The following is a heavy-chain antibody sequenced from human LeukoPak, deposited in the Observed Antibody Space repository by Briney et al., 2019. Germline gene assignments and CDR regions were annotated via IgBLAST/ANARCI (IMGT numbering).Heavy chain of an antibody. CDR3: ARGGGTTRIDY. V-gene: IGHV4-61*02. J-gene: IGHJ4*02. CDR1: GDSIRSGTYY. Sequence: NPSQTLSLTCTVSGDSIRSGTYYWSWIWQPAGKGLEWIGRIYTSGNTNYNPSLKSRVTISVDTSKNQFSLKLSSVTAADTAVYYCARGGGTTRIDYWGQGTLVTVSS. CDR2: IYTSGNT. D-gene: IGHD4-17*01.